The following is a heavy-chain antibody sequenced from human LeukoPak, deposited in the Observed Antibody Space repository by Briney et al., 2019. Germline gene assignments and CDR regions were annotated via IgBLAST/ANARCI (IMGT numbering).Heavy chain of an antibody. CDR1: GFTFSSYS. CDR3: ARESRDRAGYLDYFDY. CDR2: ISSSSSTI. D-gene: IGHD3-9*01. J-gene: IGHJ4*02. V-gene: IGHV3-48*04. Sequence: GGSLRLSCAASGFTFSSYSMKWVRQAPGKGLGWGSYISSSSSTIYYADSVKGRFTISRDNDKNSLYLELNSLRAEDTAVYYCARESRDRAGYLDYFDYWGQGTLVSVSS.